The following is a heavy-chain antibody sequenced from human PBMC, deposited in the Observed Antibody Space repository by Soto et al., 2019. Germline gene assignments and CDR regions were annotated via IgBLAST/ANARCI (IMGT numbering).Heavy chain of an antibody. Sequence: SGTLSLTCAVSGGSISSGGYSWSWIRQPPGKGLEWIGYIYHSGSTYYNPSLKSRVTISVDRSKNQFSLKLSSVTAADTAVYYCARTLYYEDAFDIWGQGTMVTVSS. J-gene: IGHJ3*02. V-gene: IGHV4-30-2*01. CDR2: IYHSGST. CDR3: ARTLYYEDAFDI. D-gene: IGHD3-22*01. CDR1: GGSISSGGYS.